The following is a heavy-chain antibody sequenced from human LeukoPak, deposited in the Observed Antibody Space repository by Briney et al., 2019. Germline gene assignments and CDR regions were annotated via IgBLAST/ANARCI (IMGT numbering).Heavy chain of an antibody. V-gene: IGHV3-7*01. J-gene: IGHJ4*02. CDR2: MREDGTEI. CDR3: ARGGATRGRFEN. CDR1: GFPFNVQT. Sequence: PGGSLRLSCAASGFPFNVQTMSWVRQAPGKGLDWLASMREDGTEIHYVDPVKGRFTISRDNPKNSLYLQMNNLRAEDTAVYYCARGGATRGRFENWGQGTLVTVSS. D-gene: IGHD1-26*01.